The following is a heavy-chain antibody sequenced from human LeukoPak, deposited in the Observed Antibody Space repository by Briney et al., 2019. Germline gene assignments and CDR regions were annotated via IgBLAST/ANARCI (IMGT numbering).Heavy chain of an antibody. D-gene: IGHD2-15*01. CDR1: GGSISSXX. Sequence: SGGSISSXXXXXIRXXPGXXXXXXXXIYYSGSTNYNPSLKSRVTISVDKSKNQFSLKLSSVTAADTAVYYCARLGGYCSGGSCYYFDYWGQGTLVTVSS. J-gene: IGHJ4*02. CDR3: ARLGGYCSGGSCYYFDY. CDR2: IYYSGST. V-gene: IGHV4-59*12.